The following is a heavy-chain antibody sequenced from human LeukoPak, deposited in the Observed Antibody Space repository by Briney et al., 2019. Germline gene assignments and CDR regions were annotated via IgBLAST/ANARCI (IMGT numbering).Heavy chain of an antibody. V-gene: IGHV4-59*01. CDR2: IYYSGST. Sequence: SETLSLTCTVSGGSISSYYWSWIRQPPGKGLEWIGYIYYSGSTNYNSSLKSRVTISVDTSKNQFSLKLSSVTAADTAVYYCARSPSWYYDSSGYYLPYWYFDLWGRGTLVTVSS. CDR3: ARSPSWYYDSSGYYLPYWYFDL. CDR1: GGSISSYY. J-gene: IGHJ2*01. D-gene: IGHD3-22*01.